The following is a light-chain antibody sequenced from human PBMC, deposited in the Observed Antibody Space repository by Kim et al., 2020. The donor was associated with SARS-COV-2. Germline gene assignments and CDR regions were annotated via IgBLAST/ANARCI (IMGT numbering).Light chain of an antibody. CDR3: QHHSTYPIT. CDR2: DSS. CDR1: QSIGGW. V-gene: IGKV1-5*01. Sequence: GDRVTITCRASQSIGGWLAWYQQKPGKAPKLLIYDSSSLESGVPSRFSGSGSGTEFTLTISSLQPDDSATYYCQHHSTYPITFGQGTRLEIK. J-gene: IGKJ5*01.